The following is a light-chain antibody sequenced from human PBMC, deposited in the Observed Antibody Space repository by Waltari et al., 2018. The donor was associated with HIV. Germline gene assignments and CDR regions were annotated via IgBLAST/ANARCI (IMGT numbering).Light chain of an antibody. Sequence: SYELTQPHSLTVSPGQTARITCSGDALSIQYGYWYTQKPGQAPVLVIYKDSERSSGIPELFSGSSSGTTVTLTISGAQAEDEAAYFCQSTDRSGSYIIFGGGTNLTVL. J-gene: IGLJ2*01. CDR3: QSTDRSGSYII. CDR1: ALSIQY. CDR2: KDS. V-gene: IGLV3-25*03.